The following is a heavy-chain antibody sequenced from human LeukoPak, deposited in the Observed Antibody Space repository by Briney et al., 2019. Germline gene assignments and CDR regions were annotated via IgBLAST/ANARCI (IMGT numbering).Heavy chain of an antibody. Sequence: PGGSLRLSCAASGFTFSSYAMSWVREAPGKGLEWVSAISGSGGSTYYADSVKGRFTISRDNSKNTLYLQMNSLRAEDTAVYYCAKSLSGYSGYDCFDYWGQGTLVTVSS. CDR3: AKSLSGYSGYDCFDY. D-gene: IGHD5-12*01. J-gene: IGHJ4*02. V-gene: IGHV3-23*01. CDR1: GFTFSSYA. CDR2: ISGSGGST.